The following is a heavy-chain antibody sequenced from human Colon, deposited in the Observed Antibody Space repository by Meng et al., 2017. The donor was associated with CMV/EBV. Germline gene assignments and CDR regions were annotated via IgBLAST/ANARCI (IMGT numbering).Heavy chain of an antibody. CDR1: GGSISSYY. CDR3: AREGRGIAVAGTIHYYYGMDV. CDR2: IYYSGST. Sequence: GSLRLSCTVSGGSISSYYWSWIRQPPGKGLEWIGYIYYSGSTNYNPSLKSRVTISVDTSKNQFSLKLSSVTAVDTAVYYGAREGRGIAVAGTIHYYYGMDVWGQGTTVTVSS. J-gene: IGHJ6*02. V-gene: IGHV4-59*01. D-gene: IGHD6-19*01.